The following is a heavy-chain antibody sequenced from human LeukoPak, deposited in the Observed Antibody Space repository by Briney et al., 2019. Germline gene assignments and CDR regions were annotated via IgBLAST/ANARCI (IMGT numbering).Heavy chain of an antibody. CDR3: AELGITMIGGV. Sequence: GGSLRLSCAASGFTFSSYEMNWVRQAAGKGLEWVSYISSSGSTIYYADSVKGRFTISRDNAKNSLYLQMNSLRAEDTAVYYCAELGITMIGGVWGKGTTVTISS. J-gene: IGHJ6*04. CDR1: GFTFSSYE. CDR2: ISSSGSTI. D-gene: IGHD3-10*02. V-gene: IGHV3-48*03.